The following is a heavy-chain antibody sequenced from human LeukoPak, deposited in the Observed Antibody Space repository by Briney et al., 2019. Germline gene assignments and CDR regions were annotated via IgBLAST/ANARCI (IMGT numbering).Heavy chain of an antibody. CDR2: IKKDGSEK. V-gene: IGHV3-7*04. Sequence: GGSLRLSCAASGFTVSSYWMSWVRQAPGKGLEWVANIKKDGSEKYYVDSVKGRFTISRDNAKNSLYLQMNSLRAEDTAVYYCARPGDGYNWGRFDYWGQGTLVTVSS. CDR1: GFTVSSYW. CDR3: ARPGDGYNWGRFDY. D-gene: IGHD5-24*01. J-gene: IGHJ4*02.